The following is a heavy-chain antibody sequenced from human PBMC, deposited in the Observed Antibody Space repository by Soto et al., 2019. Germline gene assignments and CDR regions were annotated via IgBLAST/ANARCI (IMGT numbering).Heavy chain of an antibody. Sequence: GGSLRLSCAASGFTFSDYYMSWIRQAPGKGLEWVSYISSSGSTIYYADSVKGRFTISRDNAKNSLYLQMNSLRAEDTAVYYCARDPGYYDILTGFSYYHYGMDVWGQGTTVTVSS. D-gene: IGHD3-9*01. J-gene: IGHJ6*02. CDR2: ISSSGSTI. CDR3: ARDPGYYDILTGFSYYHYGMDV. CDR1: GFTFSDYY. V-gene: IGHV3-11*01.